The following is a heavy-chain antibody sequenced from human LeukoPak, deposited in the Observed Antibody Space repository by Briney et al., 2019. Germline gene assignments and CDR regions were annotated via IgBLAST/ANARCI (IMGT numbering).Heavy chain of an antibody. D-gene: IGHD3-3*01. J-gene: IGHJ4*02. V-gene: IGHV3-7*04. CDR3: ARVYDVWSGYYRDY. Sequence: GGSLRLSWAASGFIFSNYWLSWVRQAPGKGLEWVANIKQDGSERYYVDSVKGRLIASRDNAKNSLYLQMNSLRAEDTAAYYCARVYDVWSGYYRDYWGQGTLVTVSS. CDR2: IKQDGSER. CDR1: GFIFSNYW.